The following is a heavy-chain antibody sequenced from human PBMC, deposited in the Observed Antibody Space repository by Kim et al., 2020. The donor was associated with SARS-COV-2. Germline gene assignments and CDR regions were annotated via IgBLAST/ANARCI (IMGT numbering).Heavy chain of an antibody. CDR3: ARGFGWLVRVDVDY. D-gene: IGHD6-19*01. CDR1: GGSFSGYY. Sequence: SETLSLTCAVYGGSFSGYYWSWIRQPPGKGLDWIGEINHSGSTNYNPSLKSRVTISVDTSKNQFSLKLSSVTAADTAVYYCARGFGWLVRVDVDYWGQGTLVTVPS. V-gene: IGHV4-34*01. CDR2: INHSGST. J-gene: IGHJ4*02.